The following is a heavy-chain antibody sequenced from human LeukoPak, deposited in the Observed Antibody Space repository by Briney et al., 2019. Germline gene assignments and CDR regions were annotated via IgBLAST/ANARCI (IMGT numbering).Heavy chain of an antibody. J-gene: IGHJ4*02. D-gene: IGHD5-18*01. CDR2: IYHSGST. CDR1: GGSISSYY. Sequence: PSETLSLTCTVSGGSISSYYWSWIRQPPGKGLEWIGSIYHSGSTYYNPSLKSRVTISVDTSKNQFSLKLSSVTAADTAVYYCASWGQLWRYYFDYWGQGTLVTVSS. V-gene: IGHV4-59*08. CDR3: ASWGQLWRYYFDY.